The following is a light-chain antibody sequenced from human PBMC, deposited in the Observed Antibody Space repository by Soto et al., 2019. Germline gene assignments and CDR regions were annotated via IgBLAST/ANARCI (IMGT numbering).Light chain of an antibody. CDR2: AAS. J-gene: IGKJ3*01. CDR1: ENISTF. V-gene: IGKV1-39*01. CDR3: QQNYNSPFT. Sequence: DIQMTQSPSTLSASAGDTVTIPCRATENISTFVTWYQQKPGKAPKLLIYAASNLQGGVPSRFSGSGSGTHFTLTISSLQPEDFATYYCQQNYNSPFTFGQGTKVDIK.